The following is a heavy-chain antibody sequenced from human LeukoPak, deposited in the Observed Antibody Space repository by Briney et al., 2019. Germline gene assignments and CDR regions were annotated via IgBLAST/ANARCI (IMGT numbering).Heavy chain of an antibody. V-gene: IGHV1-69*13. CDR1: GGTFSSYA. CDR3: ARGDSSGYPYNWFDP. Sequence: SVKVSCKASGGTFSSYAISWVRQAPGQGLEWMGGIIPIFGTANYAQKFQGRVTITADESTSTAYMELSSLRSEDTAVYYCARGDSSGYPYNWFDPWGQGTLVTVSS. CDR2: IIPIFGTA. D-gene: IGHD3-22*01. J-gene: IGHJ5*02.